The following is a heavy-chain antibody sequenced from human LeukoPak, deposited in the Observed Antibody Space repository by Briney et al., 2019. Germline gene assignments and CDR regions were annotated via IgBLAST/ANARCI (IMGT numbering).Heavy chain of an antibody. CDR3: AKDTGITPSGISGFFDF. D-gene: IGHD6-13*01. Sequence: GGSLRLSCAASGFSFDDHAMHWVRQAPGKGLGWVSLISGDGDSTYYADSVKGRFTISRDNSKDSLYLQMNSLRTEDTALYYCAKDTGITPSGISGFFDFWGQGTLVTVSS. J-gene: IGHJ4*02. CDR1: GFSFDDHA. V-gene: IGHV3-43*02. CDR2: ISGDGDST.